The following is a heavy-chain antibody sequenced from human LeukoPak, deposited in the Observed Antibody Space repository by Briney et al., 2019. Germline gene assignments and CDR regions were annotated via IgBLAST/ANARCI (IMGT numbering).Heavy chain of an antibody. CDR3: AALGITMIGGV. CDR2: IKKDGIEK. D-gene: IGHD3-10*02. Sequence: GGSLRLSCAASGVTFSSYWMSWVREAPGKGLEAVANIKKDGIEKYYVDSVKGRFTISRDNAKNSLYLRMNSLRAEDTAVYYCAALGITMIGGVWGKGATVTISS. CDR1: GVTFSSYW. J-gene: IGHJ6*04. V-gene: IGHV3-7*01.